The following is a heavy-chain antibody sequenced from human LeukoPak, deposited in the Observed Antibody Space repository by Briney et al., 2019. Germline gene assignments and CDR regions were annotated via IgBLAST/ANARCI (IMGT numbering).Heavy chain of an antibody. CDR1: GFTFSSYA. CDR2: ISGSSGRT. D-gene: IGHD2-15*01. Sequence: GGSLRLSCAASGFTFSSYAMNWVRQAPGKGLEWVSSISGSSGRTYYANSVKGRFTISRDNSKNTLYLQMNSLRAADTAVYYCAPKVVGSTPFDYWGQGTLVTVSS. J-gene: IGHJ4*02. V-gene: IGHV3-23*01. CDR3: APKVVGSTPFDY.